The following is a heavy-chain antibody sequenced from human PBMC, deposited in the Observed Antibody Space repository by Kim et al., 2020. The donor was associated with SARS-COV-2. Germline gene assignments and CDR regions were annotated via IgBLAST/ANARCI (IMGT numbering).Heavy chain of an antibody. Sequence: ASVKVSCKASGYTFTSYAMHWVRQAPGQRLEWMGWINAGNGNTKYSQKFQGRVTITRDTSASTAYMELSSLRSEDTAVYYCARDRRGQWFASGSYYQIRLGSLWFDPWGQGTLVTVSS. CDR3: ARDRRGQWFASGSYYQIRLGSLWFDP. V-gene: IGHV1-3*01. CDR1: GYTFTSYA. J-gene: IGHJ5*02. D-gene: IGHD3-10*01. CDR2: INAGNGNT.